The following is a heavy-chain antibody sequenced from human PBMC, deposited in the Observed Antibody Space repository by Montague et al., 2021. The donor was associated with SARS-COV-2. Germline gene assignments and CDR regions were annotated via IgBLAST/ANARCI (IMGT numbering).Heavy chain of an antibody. CDR2: VHYSGRP. CDR1: GDSISSSSYN. CDR3: TRHVHMTSHEPSPGFDY. V-gene: IGHV4-39*01. D-gene: IGHD1-1*01. Sequence: SDTLSLTCTVSGDSISSSSYNWGWIRQPPGKGLEWIGSVHYSGRPYYNPTLKSRVTIYVDTSKNQLSLKLSSVTAADTAVYYCTRHVHMTSHEPSPGFDYWGQGTLVTVSS. J-gene: IGHJ4*02.